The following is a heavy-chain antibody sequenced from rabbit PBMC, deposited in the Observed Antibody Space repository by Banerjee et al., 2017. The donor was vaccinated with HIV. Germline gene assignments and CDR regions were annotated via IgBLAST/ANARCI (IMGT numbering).Heavy chain of an antibody. CDR2: IYNGDGST. V-gene: IGHV1S45*01. J-gene: IGHJ4*01. CDR1: GFSFSSYYY. CDR3: ARDLTGVTGWNFNL. Sequence: QEQLVESGGGLVQPGASLTLTCTASGFSFSSYYYICWVRQAPGKGPEWIACIYNGDGSTYYASWAKGRFTISKTSSTTVTLQMTSLTAADTATYFCARDLTGVTGWNFNLWGPGTLVTVS. D-gene: IGHD7-1*01.